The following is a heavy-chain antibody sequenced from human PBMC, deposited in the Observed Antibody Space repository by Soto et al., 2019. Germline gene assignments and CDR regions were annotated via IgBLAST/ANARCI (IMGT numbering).Heavy chain of an antibody. D-gene: IGHD1-26*01. Sequence: SQTLSLTCVISGDIVSSNSAAWNWIRQSPSRGLEWLGRTYYRSTWYNDYAVSVKSRITIKPDTSKNQFSLQLNSVTPEDTAVYYCARQRPTDGRWEFANYYGMDVWGQGTPVTVSS. CDR2: TYYRSTWYN. CDR3: ARQRPTDGRWEFANYYGMDV. V-gene: IGHV6-1*01. J-gene: IGHJ6*02. CDR1: GDIVSSNSAA.